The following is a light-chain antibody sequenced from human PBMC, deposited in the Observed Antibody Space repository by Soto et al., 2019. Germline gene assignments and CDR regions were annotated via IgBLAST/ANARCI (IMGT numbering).Light chain of an antibody. V-gene: IGLV1-40*01. Sequence: QSVLTQPPSVSGAPGQRVTISCTGSSSNIGAGYDVHWYQQLPGTAPKILIYGNTNRPSGVPDRFSGSKSGTSASLAITGLQAGDEADYYCQCYERRLRVNYVFGTGTKVTVL. CDR3: QCYERRLRVNYV. CDR1: SSNIGAGYD. J-gene: IGLJ1*01. CDR2: GNT.